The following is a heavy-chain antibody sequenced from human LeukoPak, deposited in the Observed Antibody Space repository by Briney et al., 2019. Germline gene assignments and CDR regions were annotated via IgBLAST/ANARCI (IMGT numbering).Heavy chain of an antibody. V-gene: IGHV1-18*01. J-gene: IGHJ4*02. CDR3: ARLNYITIFGVVIILFDY. Sequence: ASAKVSCKASGYTFTSYGISWVRQAPGQGLEWMGWISAYNGNTNYTQKLQGRVTMTTDTSTSTAYMELRSLRSDDTAVYYCARLNYITIFGVVIILFDYWGQGTLVTVSS. CDR1: GYTFTSYG. CDR2: ISAYNGNT. D-gene: IGHD3-3*01.